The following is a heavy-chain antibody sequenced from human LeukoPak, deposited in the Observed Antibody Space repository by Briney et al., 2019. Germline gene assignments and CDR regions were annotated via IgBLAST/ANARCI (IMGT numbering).Heavy chain of an antibody. D-gene: IGHD6-13*01. CDR2: ISCSGGST. Sequence: GGSLRLSCAASGFTFSSYAMSWVRQAPGKGLEWVSAISCSGGSTYYADSVKGRFTISRDNSKNTLYLQMNSLRAEDTAVYYCAKSLAAAGDYYYGMDVWGQGTTVTVSS. CDR3: AKSLAAAGDYYYGMDV. V-gene: IGHV3-23*01. CDR1: GFTFSSYA. J-gene: IGHJ6*02.